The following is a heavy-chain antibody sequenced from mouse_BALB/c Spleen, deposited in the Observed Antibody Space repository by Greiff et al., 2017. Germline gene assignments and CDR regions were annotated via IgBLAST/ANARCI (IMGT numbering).Heavy chain of an antibody. Sequence: VQLKESGPGLVKPSQSLSLTCSVTGYSITSGYYWNWIRQFPGNKLEWMGYISYDGSNNYNPSLKNRISITRDTSKNQFFLKLNSVTTEDTATYYCAREHYYYGRAMDYWGQGTSVTVSS. CDR2: ISYDGSN. J-gene: IGHJ4*01. CDR3: AREHYYYGRAMDY. V-gene: IGHV3-6*02. CDR1: GYSITSGYY. D-gene: IGHD1-1*01.